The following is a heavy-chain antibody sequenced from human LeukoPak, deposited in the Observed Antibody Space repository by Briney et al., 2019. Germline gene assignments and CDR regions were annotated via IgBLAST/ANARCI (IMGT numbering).Heavy chain of an antibody. J-gene: IGHJ4*02. CDR2: ISSSGSTI. CDR1: GFTFSSYS. Sequence: QPGGSLRLSCAASGFTFSSYSMNWVRQAPGKGLEWVSYISSSGSTIYYADSVKGRFTISRDNSQSSLYLQMNSLRPEDTAFYYCVKGESFTMLRGNVIRMGYFDYWGQGTLVTVSA. V-gene: IGHV3-48*04. CDR3: VKGESFTMLRGNVIRMGYFDY. D-gene: IGHD3-10*01.